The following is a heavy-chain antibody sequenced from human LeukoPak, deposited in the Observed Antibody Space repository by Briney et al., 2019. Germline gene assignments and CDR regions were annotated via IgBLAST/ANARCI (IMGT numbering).Heavy chain of an antibody. CDR3: ATVLVVVVGDAFDI. Sequence: ASVKVSYKASGGTFSSYAISWVRQAPGKGLEWMGGFDPEDGETIYAQKFQGRVTMTEDTSTDTAYMELSSLRSEDTAVYYCATVLVVVVGDAFDIWGQGTMVTVSS. D-gene: IGHD2-15*01. J-gene: IGHJ3*02. CDR2: FDPEDGET. CDR1: GGTFSSYA. V-gene: IGHV1-24*01.